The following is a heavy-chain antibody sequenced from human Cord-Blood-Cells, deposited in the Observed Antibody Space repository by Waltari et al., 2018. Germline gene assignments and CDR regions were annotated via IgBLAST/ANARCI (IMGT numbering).Heavy chain of an antibody. CDR1: GGPFSGYY. V-gene: IGHV4-34*01. Sequence: QVQLQQWGAGLLKPSETLSLTCAVYGGPFSGYYWSWIRQPPGKGLEWIGEINHSGSTNYNPSLKSRVTISVDTSKNQFSLKLSSVTAADTAVYYCARARRDLDYWGQGTLVTVSS. D-gene: IGHD6-6*01. CDR3: ARARRDLDY. CDR2: INHSGST. J-gene: IGHJ4*02.